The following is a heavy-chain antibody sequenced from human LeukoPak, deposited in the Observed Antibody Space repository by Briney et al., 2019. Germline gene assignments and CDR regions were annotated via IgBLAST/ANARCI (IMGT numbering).Heavy chain of an antibody. V-gene: IGHV3-23*01. CDR2: ISGSGGST. J-gene: IGHJ4*02. D-gene: IGHD3-22*01. CDR3: ATEGTYYYDSSGYYYDTGFDY. Sequence: PGGSLRLSCEASGFTFSAYAMTWVRQAPGKGLEWVSAISGSGGSTYYADSVKGRFTISRDNSKNTLYLQMNSLRAEDTAVYYCATEGTYYYDSSGYYYDTGFDYWGQGTLVTVSS. CDR1: GFTFSAYA.